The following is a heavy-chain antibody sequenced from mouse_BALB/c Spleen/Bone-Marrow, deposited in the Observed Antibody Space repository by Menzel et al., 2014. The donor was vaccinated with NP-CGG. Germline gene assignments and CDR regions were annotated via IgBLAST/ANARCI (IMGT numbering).Heavy chain of an antibody. V-gene: IGHV1S81*02. CDR1: GYTFTSYW. D-gene: IGHD1-1*01. J-gene: IGHJ2*01. CDR3: ARRTTTVVATDY. Sequence: QVQLQQPGAELVKPGASVKLSCKASGYTFTSYWMHWVKQRPGQGLEWIGEINPSNGRTNYNEKFKSKATLTVDKSSSTAYMQLSSLTSGDSAVYYCARRTTTVVATDYRGQGTTLTVSS. CDR2: INPSNGRT.